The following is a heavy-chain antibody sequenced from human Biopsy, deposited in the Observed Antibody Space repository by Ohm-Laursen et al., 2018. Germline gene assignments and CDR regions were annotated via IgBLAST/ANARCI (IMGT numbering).Heavy chain of an antibody. J-gene: IGHJ4*02. CDR1: GYTFTNYF. CDR3: TRSQGYYFDH. Sequence: ASVKASCKASGYTFTNYFVHWVRQAPGQGPQWMGIINPSGGDATSPQRFQDRVTMTRDMSTSTVYMELSSLRSDDTAIYYCTRSQGYYFDHWGQGTLVSVSS. V-gene: IGHV1-46*01. CDR2: INPSGGDA.